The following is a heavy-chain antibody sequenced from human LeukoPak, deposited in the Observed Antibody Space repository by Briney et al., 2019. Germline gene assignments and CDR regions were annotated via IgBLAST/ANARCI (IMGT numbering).Heavy chain of an antibody. D-gene: IGHD3-3*01. Sequence: GGSLRLSCAASGFTFSSYAMNWVRQAPGKGLEWVAKIKQDGSEKDYVDSVKGRFTISRDNAKNSLYLQMTSLRAEDTAVYYCARDGVYYYYYYYMDVWGKGTTVTVSS. V-gene: IGHV3-7*01. CDR2: IKQDGSEK. J-gene: IGHJ6*03. CDR1: GFTFSSYA. CDR3: ARDGVYYYYYYYMDV.